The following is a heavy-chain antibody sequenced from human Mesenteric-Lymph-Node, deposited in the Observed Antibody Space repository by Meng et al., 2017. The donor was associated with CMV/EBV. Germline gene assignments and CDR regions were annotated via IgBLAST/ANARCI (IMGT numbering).Heavy chain of an antibody. CDR1: GFTFSNYA. V-gene: IGHV3-20*04. J-gene: IGHJ4*02. D-gene: IGHD6-13*01. Sequence: GGSLRLSCAASGFTFSNYAMSWVRQAPGKGLEWVSGINWNGGSTGYADSVKGRFTISRDNAKNSLYLQMNSLRAEDTALYYCARAAGTSPIWEFDYWGQGTLVTVSS. CDR2: INWNGGST. CDR3: ARAAGTSPIWEFDY.